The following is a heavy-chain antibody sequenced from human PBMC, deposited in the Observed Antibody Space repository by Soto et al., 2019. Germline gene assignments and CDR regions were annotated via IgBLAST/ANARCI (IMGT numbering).Heavy chain of an antibody. D-gene: IGHD6-19*01. V-gene: IGHV3-23*01. Sequence: VGSLRLSCAASGFTFSSYGMNWVRRAPGKGLEWVSGIGGSGGSTYYADSVKGRFTISRDNSKNTLYLQMNSLRAEDTAVYYCAKERAVAGFDYWGQGTLVTVSS. CDR3: AKERAVAGFDY. J-gene: IGHJ4*02. CDR1: GFTFSSYG. CDR2: IGGSGGST.